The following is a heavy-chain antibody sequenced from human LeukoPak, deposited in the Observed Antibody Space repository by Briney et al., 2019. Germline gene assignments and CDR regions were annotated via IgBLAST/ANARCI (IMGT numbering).Heavy chain of an antibody. Sequence: GGSLRHSCAASGFTFDTYWRHWVRQAPGKGLVWVSRIDNDGCDTDYADFGKGRFTISRDNAKNTVYLQMNSLRVEDSAVYYCTTAVLDGVYWGQGILVTVSS. CDR2: IDNDGCDT. V-gene: IGHV3-74*01. CDR1: GFTFDTYW. CDR3: TTAVLDGVY. D-gene: IGHD1-1*01. J-gene: IGHJ4*02.